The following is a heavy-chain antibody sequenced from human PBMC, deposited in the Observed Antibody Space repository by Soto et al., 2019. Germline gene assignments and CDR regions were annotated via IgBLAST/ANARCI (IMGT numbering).Heavy chain of an antibody. V-gene: IGHV4-31*03. Sequence: TPSLTPTVSGCSLRRGGYLRSWIRQHPGKGLEWIGYIYYSGSTYYNPSLKSRVTISVDTSKNQFSLKLSSVTAADTAVYYCARRRYYYYMDVWGKGTTVTSP. CDR3: ARRRYYYYMDV. CDR1: GCSLRRGGYL. CDR2: IYYSGST. J-gene: IGHJ6*03.